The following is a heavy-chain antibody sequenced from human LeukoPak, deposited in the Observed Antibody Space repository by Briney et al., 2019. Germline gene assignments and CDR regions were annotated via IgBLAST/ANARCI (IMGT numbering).Heavy chain of an antibody. CDR1: GFTFSTHA. Sequence: GGSLRLSCEASGFTFSTHAMTWVRQAPGKGLEWVSAISGSGGSTYYADSVKGRLTISRDNSKNTLYLQMNSLRAEDTAVYYCASIRGMKYFEYWGQGTLVTVAS. CDR3: ASIRGMKYFEY. J-gene: IGHJ1*01. CDR2: ISGSGGST. V-gene: IGHV3-23*01.